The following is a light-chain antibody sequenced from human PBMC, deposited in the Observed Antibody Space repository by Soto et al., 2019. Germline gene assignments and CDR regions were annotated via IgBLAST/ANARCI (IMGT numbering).Light chain of an antibody. Sequence: DIVMTQSPHSLAVSLRERATINCESSQSVLFTSNNKNYLGWYQRKPGQPPKLLLSWASARESGVPERFTGSGYGTLFNLSINSLQAEDVAVYYCQQYYTLPLTFGGGTKVDIK. CDR3: QQYYTLPLT. CDR2: WAS. V-gene: IGKV4-1*01. CDR1: QSVLFTSNNKNY. J-gene: IGKJ4*01.